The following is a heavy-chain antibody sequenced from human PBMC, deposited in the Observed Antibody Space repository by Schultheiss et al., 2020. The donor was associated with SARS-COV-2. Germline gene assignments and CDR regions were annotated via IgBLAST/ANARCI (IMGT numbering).Heavy chain of an antibody. D-gene: IGHD6-13*01. V-gene: IGHV4-34*01. CDR3: ARLGAAAVGFQH. CDR1: GGSFSGYY. J-gene: IGHJ1*01. Sequence: SETLSLTCAVYGGSFSGYYWSWIRQPPGKGLEWIGSIYYSGSTYYNPSLKSRVTISVDTSKNQFSLKLSSVTAADTAVYYCARLGAAAVGFQHWGQGTLVTVS. CDR2: IYYSGST.